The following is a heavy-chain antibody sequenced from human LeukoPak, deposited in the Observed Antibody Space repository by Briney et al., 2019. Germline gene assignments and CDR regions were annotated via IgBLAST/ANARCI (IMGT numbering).Heavy chain of an antibody. CDR2: IYSGGSS. CDR1: GFTVSTNY. Sequence: PGGSLRLSCAASGFTVSTNYMSWVRQAPGKGLEWVSVIYSGGSSFYADSVKGRLTISRDNSKNTLYLQMNSLRAEDTAVYYCARVGGANYYFDYWGQGTLVTVSS. V-gene: IGHV3-66*01. CDR3: ARVGGANYYFDY. J-gene: IGHJ4*02. D-gene: IGHD4/OR15-4a*01.